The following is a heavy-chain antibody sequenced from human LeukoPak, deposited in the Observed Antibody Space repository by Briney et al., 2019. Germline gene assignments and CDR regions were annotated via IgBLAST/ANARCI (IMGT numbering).Heavy chain of an antibody. CDR1: GYTFTSYA. Sequence: ASVKVSCKASGYTFTSYAMHWVRQAPGQRLEWMGWINAGNGNTKYSQEFQGRVTITRDTSASTAYMELSSLRSEDTAVYYCARGYIGETLRHGSTGYYMSYWGQGTLVTVSS. CDR3: ARGYIGETLRHGSTGYYMSY. CDR2: INAGNGNT. D-gene: IGHD3-9*01. J-gene: IGHJ4*02. V-gene: IGHV1-3*03.